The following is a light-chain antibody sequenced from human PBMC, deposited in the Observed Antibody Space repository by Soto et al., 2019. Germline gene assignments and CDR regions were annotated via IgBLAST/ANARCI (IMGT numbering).Light chain of an antibody. CDR1: QSVSSN. CDR2: DAS. J-gene: IGKJ4*01. CDR3: QQFSSYPLT. Sequence: ENVLTQSPATLSLSPGERATLSCRASQSVSSNLAWYQQKPGQAPRLLIYDASSRATGIPDRFSGGGSGTDFTLTISRLEPEDFAVYYCQQFSSYPLTFGGGTKVDIK. V-gene: IGKV3-20*01.